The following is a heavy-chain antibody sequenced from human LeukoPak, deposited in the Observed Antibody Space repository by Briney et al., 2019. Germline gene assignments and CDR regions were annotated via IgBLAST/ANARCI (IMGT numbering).Heavy chain of an antibody. J-gene: IGHJ5*02. D-gene: IGHD6-13*01. Sequence: GASVKVSCKASGGTFSSYAISWLRQAPGQGLEWMGGIIPIFGTANYAQKFQGRVTITADKSTSTAYMELSSLRSEDTAVYYCARDHRQQLENWFDPWGQGTLVTVSS. CDR2: IIPIFGTA. CDR1: GGTFSSYA. V-gene: IGHV1-69*06. CDR3: ARDHRQQLENWFDP.